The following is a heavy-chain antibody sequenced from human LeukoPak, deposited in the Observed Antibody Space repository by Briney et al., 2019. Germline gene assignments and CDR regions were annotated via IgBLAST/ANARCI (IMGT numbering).Heavy chain of an antibody. CDR2: TRNKTNSYTT. D-gene: IGHD3-22*01. CDR3: AREIGVYYYYYYMDV. V-gene: IGHV3-72*01. Sequence: GGSLTLSCAASRFTFSDHYMDWVRQAPGKGLEWVGRTRNKTNSYTTEYAASVKGRFTISRADSKNSLYLQMNSLKTEDTAVYYCAREIGVYYYYYYMDVWGKGTTVTVTS. J-gene: IGHJ6*03. CDR1: RFTFSDHY.